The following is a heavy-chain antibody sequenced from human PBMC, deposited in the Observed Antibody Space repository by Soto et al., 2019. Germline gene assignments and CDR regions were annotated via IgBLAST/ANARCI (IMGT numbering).Heavy chain of an antibody. Sequence: QPGGSLRLSCAASGLTFSSYAMSWVRQAPGKGLKWVSAISVSGNTTYYADSVKGRFTISRDISKNTLYLQMNSLRAEDTAVYYCVKRGYCSGDRCDWFFHYWGPRTQVTV. J-gene: IGHJ4*02. D-gene: IGHD2-15*01. CDR3: VKRGYCSGDRCDWFFHY. CDR1: GLTFSSYA. CDR2: ISVSGNTT. V-gene: IGHV3-23*01.